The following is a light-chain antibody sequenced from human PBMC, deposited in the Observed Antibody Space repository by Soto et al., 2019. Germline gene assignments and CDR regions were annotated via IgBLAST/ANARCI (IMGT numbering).Light chain of an antibody. CDR2: QDS. V-gene: IGLV3-1*01. J-gene: IGLJ2*01. CDR1: KLGDKY. Sequence: SSELTQPHSVSVSPGQTASITCSGDKLGDKYACWYQQKPGQSPVLVIYQDSKRPSGIPERFSGSNSGNTATLTISGTQAMDEADYYCQAWDNSPHVVFGGGTKLTVL. CDR3: QAWDNSPHVV.